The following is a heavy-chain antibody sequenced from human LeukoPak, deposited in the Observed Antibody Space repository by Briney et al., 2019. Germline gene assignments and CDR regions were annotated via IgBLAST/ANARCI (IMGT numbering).Heavy chain of an antibody. CDR3: ARGDGYNFFDY. CDR2: IYRGGNT. Sequence: GGSLRLSCAASGFTVSSNYMSWVRQAPGKGLEWVSVIYRGGNTYYADSVKGRFTISRDNSKNTLYLQMNSLRAEDTAVYYCARGDGYNFFDYWGQGTLVTVSS. CDR1: GFTVSSNY. J-gene: IGHJ4*02. V-gene: IGHV3-53*01. D-gene: IGHD5-24*01.